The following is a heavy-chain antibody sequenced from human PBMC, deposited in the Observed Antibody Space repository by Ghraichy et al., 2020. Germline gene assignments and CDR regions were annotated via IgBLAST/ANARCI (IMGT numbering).Heavy chain of an antibody. V-gene: IGHV1-18*04. Sequence: ASVKVSCKAFGYTFTTDGISWVRQAPGQGLEWLGWINTSKGNTNYAQKLQGRVTMTTDTSTSTAYMELRSLRSDDTAVYYCARAMGPAYPYYMDVWGQGTTVTVSS. CDR2: INTSKGNT. D-gene: IGHD3-16*01. CDR3: ARAMGPAYPYYMDV. J-gene: IGHJ6*03. CDR1: GYTFTTDG.